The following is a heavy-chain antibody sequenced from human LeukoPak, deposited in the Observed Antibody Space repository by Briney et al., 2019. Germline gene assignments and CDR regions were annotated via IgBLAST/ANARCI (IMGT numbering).Heavy chain of an antibody. CDR1: GFTFSNYN. CDR3: AGGRYDSSGYYSIFDY. Sequence: GGSLRLSCAASGFTFSNYNMNWVRQAPGKGLEWVSSISRSSIYMYYADSVKGRFTISRDNAKNSLYLQMNSLRAEDTAVYYCAGGRYDSSGYYSIFDYWGQGTLVTVSS. D-gene: IGHD3-22*01. J-gene: IGHJ4*02. CDR2: ISRSSIYM. V-gene: IGHV3-21*01.